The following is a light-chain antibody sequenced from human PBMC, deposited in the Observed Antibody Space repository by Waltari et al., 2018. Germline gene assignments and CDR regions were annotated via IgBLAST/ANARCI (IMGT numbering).Light chain of an antibody. CDR2: AAS. J-gene: IGKJ1*01. CDR1: QSVSTN. CDR3: QHYSYGPPWT. V-gene: IGKV3-15*01. Sequence: EIEMTQSPVTLSVSPGERGTLSCWASQSVSTNLAWYQQKPGQTPRLLMYAASTRAPGIPTRFSGSGSGTEFTLTISGLQSEDSAVYFCQHYSYGPPWTFGQGTKVEIK.